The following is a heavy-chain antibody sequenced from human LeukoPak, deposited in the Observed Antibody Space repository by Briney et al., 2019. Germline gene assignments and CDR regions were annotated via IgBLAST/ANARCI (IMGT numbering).Heavy chain of an antibody. V-gene: IGHV4-61*10. CDR3: ARGGYSSSWYRGDAFDI. CDR2: IYYSGST. CDR1: GGSISSGSYY. Sequence: KASETLSLTCTVSGGSISSGSYYWSWIRQPAGKGLEWIGYIYYSGSTTYNPSLKSRVTISVDTSKNQFSLKLSSVTAADTAVYYCARGGYSSSWYRGDAFDIWGQGTMVTVSS. D-gene: IGHD6-13*01. J-gene: IGHJ3*02.